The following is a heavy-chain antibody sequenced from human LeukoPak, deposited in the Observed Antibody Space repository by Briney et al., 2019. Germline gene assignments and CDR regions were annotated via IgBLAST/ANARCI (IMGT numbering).Heavy chain of an antibody. CDR1: GFTSNSYA. J-gene: IGHJ6*03. D-gene: IGHD6-13*01. Sequence: GGSLRLSCAASGFTSNSYAMSWVRQAPGKGLEWVSALSGSGSSTYYVDSVKGRFTISRDNSKNTLYLQMNSLRAEDTAVYYCARDKPTVDSSWTPYYMDVWGKGTTVTVSS. V-gene: IGHV3-23*01. CDR3: ARDKPTVDSSWTPYYMDV. CDR2: LSGSGSST.